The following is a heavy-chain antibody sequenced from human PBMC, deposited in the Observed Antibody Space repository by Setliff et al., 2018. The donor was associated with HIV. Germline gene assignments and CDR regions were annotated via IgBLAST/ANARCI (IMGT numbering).Heavy chain of an antibody. J-gene: IGHJ5*02. Sequence: PSETLSLTCTVSGGSISTSTYYWGWIRQPPGKGLEWFGSIYYSGSTYYNSSLQSRVTISVDTSNNQFSLKVNSVTAADTAVYYCARHPPNLDWLDPWGQGTLVTVSS. CDR2: IYYSGST. CDR1: GGSISTSTYY. CDR3: ARHPPNLDWLDP. V-gene: IGHV4-39*01.